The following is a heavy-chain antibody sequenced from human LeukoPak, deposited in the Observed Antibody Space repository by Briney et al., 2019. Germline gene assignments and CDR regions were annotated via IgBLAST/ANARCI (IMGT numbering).Heavy chain of an antibody. CDR1: GYTFIDYG. CDR2: ISAYDGNT. Sequence: ASVKVSCKASGYTFIDYGISWVRQAPGQGLEWMGWISAYDGNTNYAQKFQVRVTMTTDTSTSTAYMELSSLRSEDTAVYYCAREGGSGYDTKFDYWGQGTLVTVSS. CDR3: AREGGSGYDTKFDY. D-gene: IGHD5-12*01. J-gene: IGHJ4*02. V-gene: IGHV1-18*01.